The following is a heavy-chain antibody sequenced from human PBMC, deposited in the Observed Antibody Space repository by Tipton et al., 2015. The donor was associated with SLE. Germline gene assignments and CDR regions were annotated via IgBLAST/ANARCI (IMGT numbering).Heavy chain of an antibody. CDR1: GFTFSSYW. CDR3: ARDLRIHNP. CDR2: IDGDGRTT. Sequence: SLRLSFAASGFTFSSYWMHWVRQAPGKGLAWVSRIDGDGRTTNYADSVKGRFTISRDNAKNTVYLQMNSLRVEDTAVYYCARDLRIHNPWGQGTLVTVSS. J-gene: IGHJ5*02. D-gene: IGHD5/OR15-5a*01. V-gene: IGHV3-74*01.